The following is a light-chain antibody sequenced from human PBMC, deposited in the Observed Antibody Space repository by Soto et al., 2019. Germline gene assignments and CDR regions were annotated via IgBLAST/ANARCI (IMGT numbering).Light chain of an antibody. CDR3: SSFTSSNTLV. CDR1: SSDVGGYIY. J-gene: IGLJ2*01. V-gene: IGLV2-14*01. Sequence: QSALTQPASVSGSPGQSITISCTGISSDVGGYIYVSWHQQHPGTAPKLMIYDVSNRPSGVSNRFSGSKSGNTASLTISGLQAEDEADYYCSSFTSSNTLVFGGGTKLTVL. CDR2: DVS.